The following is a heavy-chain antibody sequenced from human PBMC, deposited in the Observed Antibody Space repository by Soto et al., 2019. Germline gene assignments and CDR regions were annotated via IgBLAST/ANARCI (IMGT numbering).Heavy chain of an antibody. J-gene: IGHJ3*02. CDR3: ARGDPGAFDI. CDR1: GYTFTSYY. V-gene: IGHV1-46*03. Sequence: QVQLVQSGAEVKKPGASVKVSCKASGYTFTSYYMHWVRQAPGQGLEWMGIINPSGGSTRYAQKFQGRVTMTRDTSTSTAYMELSSLGSEDTAVYYCARGDPGAFDIWGQGTMVTVSS. CDR2: INPSGGST.